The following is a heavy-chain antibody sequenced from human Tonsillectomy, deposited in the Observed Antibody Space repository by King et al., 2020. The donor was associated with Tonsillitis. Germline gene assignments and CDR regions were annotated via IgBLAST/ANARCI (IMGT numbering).Heavy chain of an antibody. V-gene: IGHV4-4*07. Sequence: VQLQESGPGLVRPSETLSLTCTVSGGPISSYYWSWIRQPAGKGLEWIGRIYSSGSTNYSPSLKSRVTMSVDTSKNQFSLKLSSVTDADTAVYYCARHGGDFWSVLIFDHWGQGTLVTVSS. CDR3: ARHGGDFWSVLIFDH. J-gene: IGHJ4*02. CDR2: IYSSGST. D-gene: IGHD3-3*01. CDR1: GGPISSYY.